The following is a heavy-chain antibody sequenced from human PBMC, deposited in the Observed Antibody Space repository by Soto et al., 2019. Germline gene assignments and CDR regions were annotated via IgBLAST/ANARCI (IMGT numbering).Heavy chain of an antibody. J-gene: IGHJ4*02. V-gene: IGHV3-33*01. CDR2: IWFDGSNE. CDR3: ARDRGYSGITYYFDY. D-gene: IGHD5-12*01. CDR1: GGIFHGYG. Sequence: PGGSLRLSCAVPGGIFHGYGMHWVRQAPGKGLEWVAVIWFDGSNEDYADSVKGRFTISRDNSKNTLYLQMNSLRAEDTAVYYCARDRGYSGITYYFDYWGQGTLVTVSS.